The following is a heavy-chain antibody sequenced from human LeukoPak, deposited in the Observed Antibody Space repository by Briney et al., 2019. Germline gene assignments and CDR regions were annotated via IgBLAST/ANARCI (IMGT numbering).Heavy chain of an antibody. Sequence: PSETLSLTCAVSGYSISSGYYWGWIRPPPGKGLEWIGSIYHSGSTYYNPSLKSRVTISVDTSKNQFSLKLSSVTAADTAAYYCARLIGVVVPAAINYWGQGTLVTVSP. CDR1: GYSISSGYY. CDR3: ARLIGVVVPAAINY. D-gene: IGHD2-2*01. J-gene: IGHJ4*02. CDR2: IYHSGST. V-gene: IGHV4-38-2*01.